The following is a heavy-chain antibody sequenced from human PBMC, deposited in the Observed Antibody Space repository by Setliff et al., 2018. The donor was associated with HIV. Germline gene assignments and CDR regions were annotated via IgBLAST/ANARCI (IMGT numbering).Heavy chain of an antibody. CDR2: FYYTGST. CDR3: ARTTTFFDY. V-gene: IGHV4-61*05. J-gene: IGHJ4*02. Sequence: SETLSLTCTLAGGSISRSNYVWGWIRQSPGKGLEWIGYFYYTGSTNYNPSLKSRVTISVDTSKNQFSLKLSSVTAADTAVYYCARTTTFFDYWGQGTLVTVSS. D-gene: IGHD3-16*01. CDR1: GGSISRSNYV.